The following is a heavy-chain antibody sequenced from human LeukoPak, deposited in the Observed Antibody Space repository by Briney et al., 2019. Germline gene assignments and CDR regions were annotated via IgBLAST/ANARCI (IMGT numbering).Heavy chain of an antibody. V-gene: IGHV3-21*04. CDR3: ARGRDYDILTGGNWFDP. CDR1: GFTFSSYS. Sequence: PGGSLRLSCAASGFTFSSYSMNWVRQAPGKGLEWVSSISSSSSYIYYADSVKGRFTISRDNAKNSLYLQMNSLRAEDTAVYYCARGRDYDILTGGNWFDPWGQGTLVTVSS. J-gene: IGHJ5*02. D-gene: IGHD3-9*01. CDR2: ISSSSSYI.